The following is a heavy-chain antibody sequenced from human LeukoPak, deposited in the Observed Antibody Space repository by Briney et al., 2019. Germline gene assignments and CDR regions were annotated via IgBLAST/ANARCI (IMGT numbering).Heavy chain of an antibody. CDR1: GFTFSSYT. Sequence: VGSLRLSCAASGFTFSSYTMNWVRQAPGKGLEWVSSISPSSSPIYYADSVRGRFSISRDNARDSLYLQMNSLRAEDTAVYYCGRLAGTRYPWYLDYWGQGTLVTVFS. CDR2: ISPSSSPI. J-gene: IGHJ4*02. CDR3: GRLAGTRYPWYLDY. D-gene: IGHD7-27*01. V-gene: IGHV3-21*01.